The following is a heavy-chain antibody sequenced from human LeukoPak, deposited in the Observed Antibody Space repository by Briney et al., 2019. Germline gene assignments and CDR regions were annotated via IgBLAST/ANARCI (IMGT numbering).Heavy chain of an antibody. CDR1: GFTFSSYA. J-gene: IGHJ4*02. Sequence: GGSLRLSCAASGFTFSSYAMHWVRQAPGKGLEWVAVISYDGSNKYYADSVKGRFTTSRDNSKNTLYLQMNSLRAEDTAVYYCARDPSIMITFGGVIGLDYWGQGTLVTVSS. D-gene: IGHD3-16*02. V-gene: IGHV3-30-3*01. CDR2: ISYDGSNK. CDR3: ARDPSIMITFGGVIGLDY.